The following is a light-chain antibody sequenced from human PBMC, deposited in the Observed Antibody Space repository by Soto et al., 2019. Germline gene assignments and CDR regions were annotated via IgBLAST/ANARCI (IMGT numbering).Light chain of an antibody. CDR3: QQYDILPIT. CDR2: AAS. V-gene: IGKV1-33*01. J-gene: IGKJ5*01. CDR1: QGIRNA. Sequence: DMQMTQSQSSLSASVGDRVTITCQASQGIRNALGWYQQKPGKAPKRLISAASSLQSGVPSRFSGSGSGTHFTFTISSLQTEDIGTYYCQQYDILPITFGRGTRLEIK.